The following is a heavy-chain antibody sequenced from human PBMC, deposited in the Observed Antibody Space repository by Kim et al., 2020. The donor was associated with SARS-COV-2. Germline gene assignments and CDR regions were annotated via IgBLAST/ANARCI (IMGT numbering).Heavy chain of an antibody. Sequence: ASVKVSCKASGYTFTGYYMHWVRQAPGQGLEWMGWINPNSGGTNYAQKFQGRVTMTRDTSISTAYMELSRLRSDDTAVYYCARVGDILTGYNDFDYWGQGSLVTVSS. CDR3: ARVGDILTGYNDFDY. D-gene: IGHD3-9*01. V-gene: IGHV1-2*02. CDR1: GYTFTGYY. CDR2: INPNSGGT. J-gene: IGHJ4*02.